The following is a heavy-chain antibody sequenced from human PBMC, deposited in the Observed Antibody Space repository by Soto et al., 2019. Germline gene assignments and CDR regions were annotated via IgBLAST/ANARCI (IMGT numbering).Heavy chain of an antibody. CDR3: AKEPNIAVMSTVLGAAYFDL. D-gene: IGHD4-4*01. J-gene: IGHJ2*01. CDR1: GFTFSTYG. Sequence: QVQLVESGGGVVQPGRSLRLSCAASGFTFSTYGVHWVRQAPGKGLEWVAVISYDGNNKYYADSVRGRFTISRDKYKTTLYLQMNSLSTEDTAVYYCAKEPNIAVMSTVLGAAYFDLWGRGTLVTVSS. CDR2: ISYDGNNK. V-gene: IGHV3-30*18.